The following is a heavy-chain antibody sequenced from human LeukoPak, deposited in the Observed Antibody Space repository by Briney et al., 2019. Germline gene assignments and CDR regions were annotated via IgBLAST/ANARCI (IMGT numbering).Heavy chain of an antibody. V-gene: IGHV3-74*01. CDR3: TRVGYCATTSCRTAFDI. CDR2: INTDGSST. CDR1: GFTFRIYW. D-gene: IGHD2-2*01. Sequence: GSLRLSCAASGFTFRIYWMHWVRQAPGKGLAWVSRINTDGSSTSYADSVKGRFTISRDNAKNTLYLQMNSLRAEDTAVYFCTRVGYCATTSCRTAFDIWGQGTMVTVSS. J-gene: IGHJ3*02.